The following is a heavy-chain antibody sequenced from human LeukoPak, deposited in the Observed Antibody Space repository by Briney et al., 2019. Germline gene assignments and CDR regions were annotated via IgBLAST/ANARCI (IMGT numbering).Heavy chain of an antibody. CDR1: GGSISSGDYY. CDR2: IYYSGST. CDR3: AREDNYDILTGYLD. D-gene: IGHD3-9*01. J-gene: IGHJ4*02. Sequence: PSETLSLTCTVSGGSISSGDYYWSWIRQPPGTGLEWIGYIYYSGSTYYNPSLKSRVTISVDTSKNQFSLKLSSVTAADTAVYYCAREDNYDILTGYLDWGQGTLVTVSS. V-gene: IGHV4-30-4*01.